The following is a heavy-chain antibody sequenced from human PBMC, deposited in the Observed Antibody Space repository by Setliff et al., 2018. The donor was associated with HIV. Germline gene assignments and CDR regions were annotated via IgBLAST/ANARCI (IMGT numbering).Heavy chain of an antibody. Sequence: GGSLRLSCAVSGFTLSHAYMSWVRQAPGKGLEWVSSISGSGVNTYFAYSVRGRFTFARDNSKNTLYLQMNSLRAEDTAVYYCARDRGWEVGTTSDFDYWGQGTLVTVSS. D-gene: IGHD1-26*01. V-gene: IGHV3-23*01. CDR2: ISGSGVNT. CDR1: GFTLSHAY. J-gene: IGHJ4*02. CDR3: ARDRGWEVGTTSDFDY.